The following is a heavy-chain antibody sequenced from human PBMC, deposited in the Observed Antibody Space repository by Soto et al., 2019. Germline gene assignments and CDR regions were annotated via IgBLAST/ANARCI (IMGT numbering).Heavy chain of an antibody. V-gene: IGHV1-2*04. J-gene: IGHJ6*02. D-gene: IGHD6-19*01. CDR2: INPNGGGS. Sequence: GPSVKVSCKASGYTFSDHYIHWVRQAPGQGFEWMGWINPNGGGSNYAQNFQGWVTMTSDTSINTVYMELSRLRSDDTAVYYCARDSSPVPGSMEVWGQGTTVTVSS. CDR3: ARDSSPVPGSMEV. CDR1: GYTFSDHY.